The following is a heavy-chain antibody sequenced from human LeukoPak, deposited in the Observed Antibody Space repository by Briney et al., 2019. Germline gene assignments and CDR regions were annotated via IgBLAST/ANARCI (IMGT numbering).Heavy chain of an antibody. CDR3: ARADSSIAARLSRSSIFNYYYYMDV. J-gene: IGHJ6*03. CDR1: GFTLGSGR. V-gene: IGHV3-53*01. CDR2: IYSDDAT. D-gene: IGHD6-6*01. Sequence: GSLRLSCAASGFTLGSGRRMSWVREAPGEGLEWISTIYSDDATNYGDSVKGRFTISTDNSRNTLDLQMDSLRAEDTAVYYCARADSSIAARLSRSSIFNYYYYMDVWGKGTTVTVSS.